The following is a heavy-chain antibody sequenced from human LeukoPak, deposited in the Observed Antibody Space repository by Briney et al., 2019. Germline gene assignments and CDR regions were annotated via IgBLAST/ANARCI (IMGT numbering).Heavy chain of an antibody. CDR1: GFTVSSNY. CDR2: IYSGGNT. CDR3: VSHSDSLTSYSFDY. J-gene: IGHJ4*02. D-gene: IGHD3-9*01. Sequence: GGSLRLSCAASGFTVSSNYMSWVRQAPGKGVEWVSIIYSGGNTYYADSVKGRFTVSRDGSKNTLSLQMSSLRAEDTAVYYCVSHSDSLTSYSFDYWGRGTLVTVSS. V-gene: IGHV3-53*01.